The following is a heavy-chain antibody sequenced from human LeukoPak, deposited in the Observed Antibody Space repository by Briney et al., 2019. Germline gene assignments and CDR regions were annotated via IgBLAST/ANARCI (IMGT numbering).Heavy chain of an antibody. CDR3: ARDGCSGGSCYGQRGYYYHYMDV. J-gene: IGHJ6*03. CDR1: GYTFTSYG. D-gene: IGHD2-15*01. CDR2: ISAYNGNT. Sequence: ASVKVSCKASGYTFTSYGISWVRQAPGQGLEGMGWISAYNGNTNYAQKLQGRVTMTTDTSTSTAYMELRSLRSDDTAVYYCARDGCSGGSCYGQRGYYYHYMDVWGKGTTVTVSS. V-gene: IGHV1-18*01.